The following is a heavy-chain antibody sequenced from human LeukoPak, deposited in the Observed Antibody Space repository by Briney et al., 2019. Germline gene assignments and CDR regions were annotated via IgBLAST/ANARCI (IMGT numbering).Heavy chain of an antibody. D-gene: IGHD3-22*01. Sequence: SETLSLTCGVYGGSFSGYYWSWIRQPPGKGLEWIGEINHGGSTNYTPSLKSRVTISLDTSRNQFPLKLNSVTAADTAVYYCAKSNGYGLIDIWGQGTMVTVSS. J-gene: IGHJ3*02. V-gene: IGHV4-34*01. CDR3: AKSNGYGLIDI. CDR2: INHGGST. CDR1: GGSFSGYY.